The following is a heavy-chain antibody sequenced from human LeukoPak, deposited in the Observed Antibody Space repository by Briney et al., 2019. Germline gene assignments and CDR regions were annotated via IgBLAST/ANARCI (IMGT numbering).Heavy chain of an antibody. CDR2: ISWNSGSI. CDR3: AKEGGRGNSYGSDAFDI. CDR1: GFTFDDYA. Sequence: GRSLRLSCAASGFTFDDYAMHWVRQAPGKGLEWVSGISWNSGSIGYADSVKGRFTISRDNAKNSLYLQMNSLRAEDTALYYCAKEGGRGNSYGSDAFDIWGQGTMVTVSS. J-gene: IGHJ3*02. V-gene: IGHV3-9*01. D-gene: IGHD5-18*01.